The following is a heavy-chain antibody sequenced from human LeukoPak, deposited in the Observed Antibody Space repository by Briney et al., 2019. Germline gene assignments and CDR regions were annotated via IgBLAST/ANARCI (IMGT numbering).Heavy chain of an antibody. Sequence: GGSLRLSCAASGFTFTTFSRSWMSWVRQAPGKGLEWVANIKEDGSQKHYVDSVKGRFTISRDNAKNSLYLQMDSLRAEDTAVYYCARGYGVAYWGQGTLVIVSS. J-gene: IGHJ4*02. V-gene: IGHV3-7*01. CDR3: ARGYGVAY. CDR1: GFTFTTFSRSW. D-gene: IGHD4/OR15-4a*01. CDR2: IKEDGSQK.